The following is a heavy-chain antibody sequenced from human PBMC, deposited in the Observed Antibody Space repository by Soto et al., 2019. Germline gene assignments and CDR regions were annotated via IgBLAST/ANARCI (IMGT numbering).Heavy chain of an antibody. Sequence: QITLKESGPTLVKPTQTLTLTCTFSGFSLSTSGVGVGWIRQPPGKALEWLAFIYWDDDRRDSPSLKSRLTINKDTSKNQVVLTMTNMDHVDTATYYCAHRPIVVAGTRGFAWFDPWGQGTLVTVSS. J-gene: IGHJ5*02. D-gene: IGHD6-19*01. CDR2: IYWDDDR. CDR3: AHRPIVVAGTRGFAWFDP. V-gene: IGHV2-5*02. CDR1: GFSLSTSGVG.